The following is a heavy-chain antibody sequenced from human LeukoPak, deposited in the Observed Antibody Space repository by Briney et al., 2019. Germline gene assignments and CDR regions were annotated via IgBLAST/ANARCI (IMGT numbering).Heavy chain of an antibody. CDR3: ARDVDYANPRHDY. J-gene: IGHJ4*02. CDR2: ISYDGSNK. Sequence: GGPLRLSCAASGFTFSSYAMHWVRQAPGKGLEWVAVISYDGSNKYYADSVKGRFTISRDNSKNTLYLQMNSLRAEDTAVYYCARDVDYANPRHDYWGQGTLVTVSS. D-gene: IGHD4/OR15-4a*01. V-gene: IGHV3-30*04. CDR1: GFTFSSYA.